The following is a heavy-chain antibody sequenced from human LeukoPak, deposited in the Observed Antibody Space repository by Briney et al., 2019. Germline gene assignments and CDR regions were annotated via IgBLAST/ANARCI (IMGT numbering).Heavy chain of an antibody. J-gene: IGHJ4*02. CDR3: ARGGWYGRDY. Sequence: GGSLRLSCAASGFTFRTYWMHWVRQAPGKGLVWVSGIRGDESKTTYADSVKGRFTISRDNAKNSLYLQMNSLRAEDTAVYYCARGGWYGRDYWGQGTLVTVSS. CDR2: IRGDESKT. D-gene: IGHD6-19*01. CDR1: GFTFRTYW. V-gene: IGHV3-74*01.